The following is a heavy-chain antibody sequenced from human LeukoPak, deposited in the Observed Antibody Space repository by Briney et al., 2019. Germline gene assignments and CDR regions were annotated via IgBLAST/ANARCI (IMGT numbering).Heavy chain of an antibody. J-gene: IGHJ4*02. CDR2: ISYDGSNK. D-gene: IGHD2-21*02. V-gene: IGHV3-30*01. CDR1: GFTFSSYA. CDR3: ARVSTAYCGGDCYILDY. Sequence: GGSLRLSCAASGFTFSSYAMHWVRQAPGKGLEWVAVISYDGSNKYYADSVKGRFTIFRDNSKNTLYLQMNSLRAEDTAVYYCARVSTAYCGGDCYILDYWGQGTLVTVSS.